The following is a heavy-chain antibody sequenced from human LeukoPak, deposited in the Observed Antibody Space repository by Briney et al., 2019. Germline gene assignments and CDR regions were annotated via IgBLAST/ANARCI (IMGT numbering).Heavy chain of an antibody. Sequence: ASVKLSCKASGYTFTSYAMHWVRQAPGQRLEWMGWINACNGNTKYSQKFQGRVTITRDTSTSTAYMELSSLRSEDTAVYYCARGARITMVRGVISAYWGQGTLVTVSS. CDR3: ARGARITMVRGVISAY. CDR2: INACNGNT. D-gene: IGHD3-10*01. J-gene: IGHJ4*02. CDR1: GYTFTSYA. V-gene: IGHV1-3*01.